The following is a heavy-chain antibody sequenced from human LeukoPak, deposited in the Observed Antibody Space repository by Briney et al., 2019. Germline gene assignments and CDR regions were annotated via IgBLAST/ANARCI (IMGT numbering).Heavy chain of an antibody. CDR2: IYYSGST. CDR1: GGSISSYY. Sequence: PSETLSLTCTVSGGSISSYYWSWTRQPPGKGLEWIGHIYYSGSTNYNPSLKSRVTISVDTSKNQFSLKLSSVTAADTAVYYCARGLLNSGLHPFDYWGQGTLVTVSS. V-gene: IGHV4-59*01. CDR3: ARGLLNSGLHPFDY. J-gene: IGHJ4*02. D-gene: IGHD5-12*01.